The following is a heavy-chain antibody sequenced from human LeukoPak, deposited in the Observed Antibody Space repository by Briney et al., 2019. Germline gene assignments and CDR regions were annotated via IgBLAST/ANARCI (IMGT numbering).Heavy chain of an antibody. CDR1: GFTFSSYS. CDR2: ISSSSYI. D-gene: IGHD3-10*01. J-gene: IGHJ6*02. V-gene: IGHV3-21*01. CDR3: ARGRFAELGFGGMDV. Sequence: GGSLRLSCAASGFTFSSYSMNWVRQAPGKGLEWVSSISSSSYIYYADSVKGRFTISRDNAKNSLYLQVNSLRAEDTAVYYCARGRFAELGFGGMDVWGQGTTVTVSS.